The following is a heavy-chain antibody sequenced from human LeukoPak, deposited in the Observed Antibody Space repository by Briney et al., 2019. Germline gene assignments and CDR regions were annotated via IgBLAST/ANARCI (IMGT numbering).Heavy chain of an antibody. V-gene: IGHV1-2*02. CDR2: INPNSGGT. CDR1: GYTFTGYY. J-gene: IGHJ5*02. D-gene: IGHD3-10*01. Sequence: ASVKVSCKASGYTFTGYYMHWVRQAPGQGLEWMGWINPNSGGTNYAQKFQGRVTMTRDTSISTAYMELSRLRSDDTAVYYCARDPDYYYGSGSYYLGNWFDPWGQGTLVTVSS. CDR3: ARDPDYYYGSGSYYLGNWFDP.